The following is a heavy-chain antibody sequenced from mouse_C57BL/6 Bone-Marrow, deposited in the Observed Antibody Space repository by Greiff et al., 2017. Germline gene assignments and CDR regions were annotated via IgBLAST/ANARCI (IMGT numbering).Heavy chain of an antibody. Sequence: VQLQQSGAELMKPGASVKLSCKATGYTFTGYWIEWVKQRPGHGLAWIGEILPGSGSTNYNEKFKSKATLTVDTSSSTAYMQLSSLTSEDSAVYYCATDIWYFDVWGTGTTVTVSS. J-gene: IGHJ1*03. V-gene: IGHV1-9*01. CDR1: GYTFTGYW. CDR2: ILPGSGST. CDR3: ATDIWYFDV.